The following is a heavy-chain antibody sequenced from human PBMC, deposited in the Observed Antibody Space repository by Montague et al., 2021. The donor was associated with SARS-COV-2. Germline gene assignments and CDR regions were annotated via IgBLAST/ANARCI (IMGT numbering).Heavy chain of an antibody. V-gene: IGHV4-59*13. CDR3: ARGRYEILRYGMDV. J-gene: IGHJ6*02. CDR1: GGSISSYY. CDR2: IYYSGST. Sequence: SETLSLTCTVSGGSISSYYWSWIRQPPGKGLEWIGYIYYSGSTNYNPSLKSRITISLGTSKNQFSLKLSSVTAADTAVYYCARGRYEILRYGMDVWGQGTTVTVSS. D-gene: IGHD3-9*01.